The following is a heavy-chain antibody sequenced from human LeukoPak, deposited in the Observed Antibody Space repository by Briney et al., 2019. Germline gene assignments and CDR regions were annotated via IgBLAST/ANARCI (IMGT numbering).Heavy chain of an antibody. CDR3: ARESYYYYTDV. J-gene: IGHJ6*03. V-gene: IGHV1-2*02. Sequence: GESLKISCKGSGYSFTSYWIGWVRQMPGKGLEWMGWINPNSGGTNYAQKFQGRVTMTRDTSISTAYMELSRLRSDDTAVYYCARESYYYYTDVWGKGTTVTVSS. CDR1: GYSFTSYW. CDR2: INPNSGGT.